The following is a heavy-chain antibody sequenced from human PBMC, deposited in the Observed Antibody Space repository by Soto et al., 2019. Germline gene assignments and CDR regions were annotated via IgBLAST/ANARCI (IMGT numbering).Heavy chain of an antibody. J-gene: IGHJ4*02. Sequence: ASVKVSCKASGYTFTSYVISWVRQAPGQGLEWMGWISAYNGNTNYAQKLQGRVTMTTDTSTSTAYMELRSLRSDDTAVYYCARDCSGGSCSYFDYWGQGTLVTVSS. CDR2: ISAYNGNT. V-gene: IGHV1-18*01. CDR3: ARDCSGGSCSYFDY. D-gene: IGHD2-15*01. CDR1: GYTFTSYV.